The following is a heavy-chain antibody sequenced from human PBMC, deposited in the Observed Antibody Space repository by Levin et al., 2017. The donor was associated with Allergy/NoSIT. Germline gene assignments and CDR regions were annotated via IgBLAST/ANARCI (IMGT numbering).Heavy chain of an antibody. CDR3: ARTEYSSRYYYYYGMDV. CDR1: GFTFSSYG. J-gene: IGHJ6*02. V-gene: IGHV3-30*03. CDR2: ISYDGSNK. Sequence: GESLKISCAASGFTFSSYGMHWVRQAPGKGLEWVAVISYDGSNKYYADSVKGRFTISRDNSKNTLYLQMNSLRAEDTAVYYCARTEYSSRYYYYYGMDVWGQGTTVTVS. D-gene: IGHD6-25*01.